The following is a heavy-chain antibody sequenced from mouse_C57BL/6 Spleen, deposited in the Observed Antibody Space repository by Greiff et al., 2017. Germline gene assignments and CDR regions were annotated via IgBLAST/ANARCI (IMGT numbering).Heavy chain of an antibody. Sequence: QVQLQQPGAELVMPGASVKLSCKASGYTFTSYWMHWVKQRPGQGLEWIGEIDPSDSYTNYNQKFKGKSTLTVDKSSSTAYMQLSSLTSEDSAVXYCARWDYGSSLYFDYWGQGTTLTVSS. D-gene: IGHD1-1*01. V-gene: IGHV1-69*01. CDR1: GYTFTSYW. CDR3: ARWDYGSSLYFDY. CDR2: IDPSDSYT. J-gene: IGHJ2*01.